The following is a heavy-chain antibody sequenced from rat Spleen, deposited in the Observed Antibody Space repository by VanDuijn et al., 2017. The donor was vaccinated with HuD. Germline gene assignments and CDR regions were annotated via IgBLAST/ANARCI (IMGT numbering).Heavy chain of an antibody. CDR1: GFSLISYS. J-gene: IGHJ2*01. D-gene: IGHD1-6*01. CDR2: IWGDGST. CDR3: ARDEVYYGLSLPRY. V-gene: IGHV2-13*01. Sequence: QVQLKESGPGLVQPSQTLSLTCTVSGFSLISYSVNWVRQPPGKGLEWMGGIWGDGSTNYNSALKSRLIISRDTSKSQVFLKMNSLQTEDTATYYCARDEVYYGLSLPRYWGQGVMVTVSS.